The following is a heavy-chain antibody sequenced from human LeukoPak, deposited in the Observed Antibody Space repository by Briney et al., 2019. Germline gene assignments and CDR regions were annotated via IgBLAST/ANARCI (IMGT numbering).Heavy chain of an antibody. V-gene: IGHV3-53*01. CDR2: IYSGGST. Sequence: GGSLRLSCAASGFTVSTNYMSWDRQAPGRGLEWVSVIYSGGSTYYADSVKGRFTISRDNSKNTLYLQMNSLRAEDTAVYYCARGRGSYYFDYWGQGTLVTVSS. CDR1: GFTVSTNY. D-gene: IGHD1-26*01. J-gene: IGHJ4*02. CDR3: ARGRGSYYFDY.